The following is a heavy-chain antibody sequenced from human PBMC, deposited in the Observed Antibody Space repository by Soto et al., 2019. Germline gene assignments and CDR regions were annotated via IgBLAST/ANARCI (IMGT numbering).Heavy chain of an antibody. CDR2: TYYTYKWYY. D-gene: IGHD2-15*01. Sequence: SHTLSLTCAISCDSVSSNSAAWNWIRQSPSRGLEWLGRTYYTYKWYYDYAESVKSRITINPDTSKNQFSLQMISVTPEDTAVYYCASETYCSGGRCYEGLDPWGPGTLVT. CDR1: CDSVSSNSAA. J-gene: IGHJ5*02. CDR3: ASETYCSGGRCYEGLDP. V-gene: IGHV6-1*01.